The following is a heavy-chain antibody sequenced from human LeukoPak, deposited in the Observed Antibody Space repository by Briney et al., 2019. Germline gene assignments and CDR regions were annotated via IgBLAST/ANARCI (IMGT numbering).Heavy chain of an antibody. Sequence: GGSLRLSCAASGFTFSSYSMNWVRQAPGKGLEWVSYIGRFTISRDNAKNSLYLQMNSLRAEDMAVYYCARDSMVRGVLSSIYWGQGTLVTVSS. CDR2: I. V-gene: IGHV3-21*05. CDR1: GFTFSSYS. CDR3: ARDSMVRGVLSSIY. D-gene: IGHD3-10*01. J-gene: IGHJ4*02.